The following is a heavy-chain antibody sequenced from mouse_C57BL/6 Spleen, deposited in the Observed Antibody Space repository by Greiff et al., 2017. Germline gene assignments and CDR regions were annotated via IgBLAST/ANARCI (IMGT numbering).Heavy chain of an antibody. V-gene: IGHV1-43*01. Sequence: VQLQQSGPELVKPGASVKISCKASGYSFTGYYMHWVKQSSEKSLEWIGEINPSTGGTSYNQKFTGKATFTVDTSSRTAYLQLKRLTSEASAVYYGASDTSFYFDYWGQGTTLTVSA. CDR1: GYSFTGYY. CDR3: ASDTSFYFDY. D-gene: IGHD3-2*01. CDR2: INPSTGGT. J-gene: IGHJ2*01.